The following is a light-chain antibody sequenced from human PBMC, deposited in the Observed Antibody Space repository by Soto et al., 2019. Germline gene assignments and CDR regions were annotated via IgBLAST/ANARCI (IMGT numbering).Light chain of an antibody. J-gene: IGLJ2*01. CDR1: SSDIGSYNY. CDR2: EVR. CDR3: AAYSSTTTLVV. V-gene: IGLV2-14*01. Sequence: QSALTQPASVSGSPGQSITLSCTGSSSDIGSYNYVSWYQQHPGKAPKLLIYEVRNRPSGVSDRFSGSKSGNTASLTISGLQPQDEADYYCAAYSSTTTLVVFGGGTKLTVL.